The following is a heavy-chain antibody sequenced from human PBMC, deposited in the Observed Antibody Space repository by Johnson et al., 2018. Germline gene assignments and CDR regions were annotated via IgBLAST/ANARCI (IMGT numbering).Heavy chain of an antibody. V-gene: IGHV3-30*18. J-gene: IGHJ6*02. CDR3: AKVRAYCSSSSCYIVSYGMYV. Sequence: QVQLVQSGGGVVQPGRSLRLSCAASGFTFRNYGIHWVRQAPGKGLEWVAVISYDGSNKYYADSVKGRFTISRDNSKNTLYLQMNSLRAEDTAVYYFAKVRAYCSSSSCYIVSYGMYVWGLGTTVTVSS. CDR1: GFTFRNYG. D-gene: IGHD2-2*02. CDR2: ISYDGSNK.